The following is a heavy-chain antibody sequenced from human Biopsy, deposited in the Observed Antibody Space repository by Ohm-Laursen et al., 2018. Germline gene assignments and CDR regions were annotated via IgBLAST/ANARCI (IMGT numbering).Heavy chain of an antibody. CDR3: ARLTGDPSY. CDR1: GGSIKSYY. Sequence: TLSLTCTVSGGSIKSYYWNWIRQSPGRGLEWIGFIYYTGHTNYNPSPKSRATISVDTSKNQFSLKVISVTAADTAVYYCARLTGDPSYWGQGILVTVSS. D-gene: IGHD7-27*01. V-gene: IGHV4-59*01. CDR2: IYYTGHT. J-gene: IGHJ4*02.